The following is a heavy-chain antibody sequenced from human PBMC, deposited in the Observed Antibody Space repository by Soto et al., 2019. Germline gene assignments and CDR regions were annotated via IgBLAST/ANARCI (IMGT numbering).Heavy chain of an antibody. CDR2: INTNTGNP. Sequence: QVQLVQSGSELKKPGASGKVSCTASGYTFTSIAMNWVRQAPGQGLEWMGWINTNTGNPTYAQGFTGRFVFSLETSVSTAYLQIGSLKAENTALYYCARDDEIAAAGTFDYWGQGTLVTVSS. D-gene: IGHD6-13*01. V-gene: IGHV7-4-1*01. CDR1: GYTFTSIA. J-gene: IGHJ4*02. CDR3: ARDDEIAAAGTFDY.